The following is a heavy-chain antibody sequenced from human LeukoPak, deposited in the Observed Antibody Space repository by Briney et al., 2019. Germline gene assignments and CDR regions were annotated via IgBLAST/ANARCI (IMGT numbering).Heavy chain of an antibody. CDR1: GASIRHYY. Sequence: SETMSLTCTVSGASIRHYYWSWIRQPPGKGLEWIGNLYHSGSPNYNPSLKSRVTISIDTAKNQFSLRLRSVTAADTAVYYCATLTGTTYPYYFDFWGQATLVTVSS. J-gene: IGHJ4*02. CDR2: LYHSGSP. V-gene: IGHV4-59*01. CDR3: ATLTGTTYPYYFDF. D-gene: IGHD1-20*01.